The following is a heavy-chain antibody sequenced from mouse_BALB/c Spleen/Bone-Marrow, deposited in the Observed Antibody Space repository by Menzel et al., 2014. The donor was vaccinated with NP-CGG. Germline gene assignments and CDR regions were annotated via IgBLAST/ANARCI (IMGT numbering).Heavy chain of an antibody. CDR1: GFTFSSYA. J-gene: IGHJ2*01. CDR3: ARDDYDDQYYFDY. V-gene: IGHV5-6-5*01. D-gene: IGHD2-4*01. Sequence: EVNVVESGGGLVKPGGSLKLSCAASGFTFSSYAMSWVRQTPEKRLEWVASISSGGSTYYPDSVKGRFTISRDNARNILYLQMRSLRSEDTAMYYCARDDYDDQYYFDYWGQGTTLTVSS. CDR2: ISSGGST.